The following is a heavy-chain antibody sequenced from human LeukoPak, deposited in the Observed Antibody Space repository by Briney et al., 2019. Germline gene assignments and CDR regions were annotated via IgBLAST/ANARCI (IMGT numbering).Heavy chain of an antibody. CDR2: INPNSGGT. CDR1: GYTFTGYY. V-gene: IGHV1-2*02. D-gene: IGHD2-2*02. J-gene: IGHJ4*02. Sequence: ASVKVSCKASGYTFTGYYMHWVRQAPGQGLEWMGWINPNSGGTNYAQKFQGRVTMTRDTSISTAYMELSRLRSDDTAVYYCARDPGYCSSTSCYTALDRKDDYWGQGTLVTVSS. CDR3: ARDPGYCSSTSCYTALDRKDDY.